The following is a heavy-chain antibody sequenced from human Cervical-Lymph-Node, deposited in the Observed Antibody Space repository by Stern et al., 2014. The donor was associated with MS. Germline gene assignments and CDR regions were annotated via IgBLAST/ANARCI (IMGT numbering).Heavy chain of an antibody. CDR1: GGSIRNDNFF. CDR2: VYLSGST. V-gene: IGHV4-61*02. CDR3: ALGAEWFDP. D-gene: IGHD1-26*01. J-gene: IGHJ5*02. Sequence: QVQLQEPGPGLVKPSQTLSLTCTVSGGSIRNDNFFWSWIRQPAGKGLEWIGRVYLSGSTNYNPSIKSRVTISMDKSMNQSSLKLISVTAADTAVYYCALGAEWFDPWGQGTLVTVSS.